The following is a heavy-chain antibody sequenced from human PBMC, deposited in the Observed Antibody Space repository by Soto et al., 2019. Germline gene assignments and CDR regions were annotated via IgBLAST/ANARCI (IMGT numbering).Heavy chain of an antibody. CDR1: GYTFTNSG. D-gene: IGHD1-1*01. Sequence: ASVKVSCKASGYTFTNSGISWVRQAPGQGLEWMGWISTDNGNTNYAQKFQGRLTVTIDTSTNTGYMELRSLTSDDTALYYCARDDRGENWNGYSFYGMDVWGQGTTVTVSS. J-gene: IGHJ6*02. CDR3: ARDDRGENWNGYSFYGMDV. CDR2: ISTDNGNT. V-gene: IGHV1-18*01.